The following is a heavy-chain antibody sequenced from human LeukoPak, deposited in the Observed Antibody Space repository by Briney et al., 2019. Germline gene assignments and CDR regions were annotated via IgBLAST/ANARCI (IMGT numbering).Heavy chain of an antibody. J-gene: IGHJ4*02. V-gene: IGHV4-59*08. Sequence: PSRTLSLTCTVSGGSISSYYWSWVRQPPGKGLEWIGYICHSGSTNYNPSLRSRVTISLDTSKNQLTLKLSSVTAADTAVYYCAMTTVVTLPTLWGQGTLVTVS. D-gene: IGHD4-23*01. CDR1: GGSISSYY. CDR2: ICHSGST. CDR3: AMTTVVTLPTL.